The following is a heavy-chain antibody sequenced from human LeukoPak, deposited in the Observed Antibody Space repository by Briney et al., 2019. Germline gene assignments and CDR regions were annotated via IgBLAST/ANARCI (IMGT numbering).Heavy chain of an antibody. CDR1: GFTFSSYA. Sequence: GGSLRLSCAASGFTFSSYAMHWVRQAPGKGLEWVAVISYDGSNKYYADSVKGRFTISRDNSKNTLYLQMNSLRAEDTAVYYCAQVSGYSYYWGQGTLVTVSS. CDR2: ISYDGSNK. J-gene: IGHJ4*02. V-gene: IGHV3-30-3*01. CDR3: AQVSGYSYY. D-gene: IGHD5-18*01.